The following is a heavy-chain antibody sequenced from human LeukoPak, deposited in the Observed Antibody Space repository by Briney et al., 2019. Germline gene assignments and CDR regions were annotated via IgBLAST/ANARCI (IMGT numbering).Heavy chain of an antibody. Sequence: GGSLRLSCAASGFTFSSYSMNWVRQAPGKGLEWVSSISSSSSYIYYADSVKGRFTISRDNAKNSLYLQMNSLRAEDTAVYYCARGGGSLTTSGVVDYWGQGTLVTVSS. D-gene: IGHD4/OR15-4a*01. CDR2: ISSSSSYI. J-gene: IGHJ4*02. CDR3: ARGGGSLTTSGVVDY. CDR1: GFTFSSYS. V-gene: IGHV3-21*01.